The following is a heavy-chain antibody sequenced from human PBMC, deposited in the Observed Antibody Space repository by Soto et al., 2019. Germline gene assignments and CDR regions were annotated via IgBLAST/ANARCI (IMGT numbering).Heavy chain of an antibody. CDR2: INSDGSST. Sequence: EVQLVESEGGLVQPGGSLRLSCAASGFTFSSYWMHWVRQAPGKGLVWVSRINSDGSSTSYADSVKGRFTISRDNAKNTRYLQMNSLRAEDTAVYYCAREDIVVVVAALHPINWFDPWGQGTLVTVSS. CDR1: GFTFSSYW. J-gene: IGHJ5*02. D-gene: IGHD2-15*01. CDR3: AREDIVVVVAALHPINWFDP. V-gene: IGHV3-74*01.